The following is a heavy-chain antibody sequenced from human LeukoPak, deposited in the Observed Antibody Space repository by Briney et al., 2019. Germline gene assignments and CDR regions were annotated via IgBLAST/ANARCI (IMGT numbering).Heavy chain of an antibody. V-gene: IGHV1-69*05. CDR1: GYNLNDHY. D-gene: IGHD3-22*01. CDR3: ARGRNFNYYDSSNYMDV. Sequence: SVKVSCKASGYNLNDHYIHWVRQAPGQGLEWMGRIIPIFGTANYAQKFQGRVTITTDESTSTAYMELSSLRSEDTAVYYCARGRNFNYYDSSNYMDVWGKGTTVTVSS. CDR2: IIPIFGTA. J-gene: IGHJ6*03.